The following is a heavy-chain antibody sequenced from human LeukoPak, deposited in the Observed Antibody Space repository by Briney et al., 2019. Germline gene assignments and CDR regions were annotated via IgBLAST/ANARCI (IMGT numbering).Heavy chain of an antibody. J-gene: IGHJ5*02. CDR2: IYYSGST. CDR1: GGSISSSSYY. V-gene: IGHV4-39*01. D-gene: IGHD3-22*01. CDR3: ARRYYYDSIGYYTTFTS. Sequence: SETLSLTCTVSGGSISSSSYYWGWIRQPPGKGLEWIGSIYYSGSTYYNPSLKSRVTISVDTSKNQFSLNLISATAADTAVYSCARRYYYDSIGYYTTFTSWGKGPRVTVSS.